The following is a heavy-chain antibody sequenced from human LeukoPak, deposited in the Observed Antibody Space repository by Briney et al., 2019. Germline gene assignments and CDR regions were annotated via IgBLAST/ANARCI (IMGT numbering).Heavy chain of an antibody. CDR2: IYYSGST. V-gene: IGHV4-30-4*01. Sequence: PSQTLSLTCTVSGGSISSGDYYWSWIRQPPGKGLEWIGYIYYSGSTYYNPSLKSRVTISVDTSKSQFSLKLSSVTAADTAVYYCARAYTASYSSSWWGEYYFDYWGQGTLVTVSS. J-gene: IGHJ4*02. D-gene: IGHD6-13*01. CDR1: GGSISSGDYY. CDR3: ARAYTASYSSSWWGEYYFDY.